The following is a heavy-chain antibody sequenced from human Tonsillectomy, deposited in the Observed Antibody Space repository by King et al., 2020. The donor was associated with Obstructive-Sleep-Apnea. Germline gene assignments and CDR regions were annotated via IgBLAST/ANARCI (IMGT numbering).Heavy chain of an antibody. J-gene: IGHJ4*02. D-gene: IGHD2-8*01. V-gene: IGHV3-30*04. CDR1: GFSFSSYA. CDR2: ISYDGNNK. CDR3: AKGVFSRLYSGFVY. Sequence: VQLVESGGGVVQPGRSLRLSCAASGFSFSSYAMHWVRQAPGKGLEWVAVISYDGNNKYYADSVKGRFSISRDNSKNTLSLQMNSLRPEDTAVYYCAKGVFSRLYSGFVYWGQGALVAVSS.